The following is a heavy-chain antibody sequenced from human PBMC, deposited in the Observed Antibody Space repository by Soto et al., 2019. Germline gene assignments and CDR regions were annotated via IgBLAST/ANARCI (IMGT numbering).Heavy chain of an antibody. CDR3: ARDGNYYDSSGYPTD. D-gene: IGHD3-22*01. V-gene: IGHV4-59*01. CDR1: GGSISSYY. Sequence: SETLSLTCTVSGGSISSYYGSWIRQPPGKGLEWIGYIYYSGSTNYNPSLKSRVTISVDTSKNQFSLKLSSVTAADTAVYYCARDGNYYDSSGYPTDWGQGTLVTVSS. J-gene: IGHJ4*02. CDR2: IYYSGST.